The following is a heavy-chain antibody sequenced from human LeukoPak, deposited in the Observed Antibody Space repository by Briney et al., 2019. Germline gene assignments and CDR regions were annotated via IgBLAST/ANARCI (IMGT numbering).Heavy chain of an antibody. CDR2: ISAHNGNT. J-gene: IGHJ6*02. D-gene: IGHD1-26*01. V-gene: IGHV1-18*01. Sequence: GASVKVSCKASGYTFTSYGISWVRQAPGQGLEWMGWISAHNGNTNYAQKLQGRVTMTTDTSTSTAYMELRSLRSDDTAVYYCARDPVASYYFWERPNPHNYGMDVWGQGTTVTVSS. CDR1: GYTFTSYG. CDR3: ARDPVASYYFWERPNPHNYGMDV.